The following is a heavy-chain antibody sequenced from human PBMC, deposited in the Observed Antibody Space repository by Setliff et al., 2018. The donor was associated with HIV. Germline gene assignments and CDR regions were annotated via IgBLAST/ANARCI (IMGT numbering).Heavy chain of an antibody. CDR1: GGSISSYY. CDR2: IYSSGST. V-gene: IGHV4-4*07. J-gene: IGHJ6*03. CDR3: AREVRVVLPAAASGNYYYYYMDV. D-gene: IGHD2-2*01. Sequence: SETLSLTCTVSGGSISSYYGSWIRQSAGKGLEWIGRIYSSGSTSYNPSLKSRVTMSVDTSKNQFSLRLSSVTAADTAVYYCAREVRVVLPAAASGNYYYYYMDVWGKGTTVTVSS.